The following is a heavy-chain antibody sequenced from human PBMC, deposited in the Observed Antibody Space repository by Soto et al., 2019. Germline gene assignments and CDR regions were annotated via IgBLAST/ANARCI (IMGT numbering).Heavy chain of an antibody. V-gene: IGHV3-30-3*01. CDR2: ISYDGSNK. CDR3: ARDGEWELTPSEYGMDV. J-gene: IGHJ6*02. Sequence: GGSLRLSCAASGFTFSSYAMHWVRQAPGKGLEWVAVISYDGSNKYYADSVKGRFTISRDNSKNTLYLQMNSLRAEDTAVYYCARDGEWELTPSEYGMDVWGQGTTVTVSS. D-gene: IGHD1-26*01. CDR1: GFTFSSYA.